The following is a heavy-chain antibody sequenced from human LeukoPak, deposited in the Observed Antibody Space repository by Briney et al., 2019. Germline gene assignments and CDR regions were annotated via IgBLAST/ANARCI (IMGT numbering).Heavy chain of an antibody. CDR3: ARHGSGRYYPAEGRVDY. CDR2: INPSVGGT. CDR1: GYGFTSYY. V-gene: IGHV1-46*03. J-gene: IGHJ4*02. D-gene: IGHD3-10*01. Sequence: ASVKVSCKAFGYGFTSYYIHWVRQAPGQGLEWMGIINPSVGGTTYTRKFQGRVTMTRDTSTSTVYMELSSLRSEDTAVYYCARHGSGRYYPAEGRVDYWGQGTLVTVSS.